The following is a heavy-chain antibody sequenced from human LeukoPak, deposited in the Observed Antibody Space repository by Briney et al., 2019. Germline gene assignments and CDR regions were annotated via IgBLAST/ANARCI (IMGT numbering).Heavy chain of an antibody. V-gene: IGHV4-59*01. Sequence: NSSETLSLTCNVSGGPISGYYWSWIRQPPGKGLEWIGYIYFRGTTNYSPSFQSRVSISVDTSKNQFSLRLTSVTAADTAVYYCARDRFYDNSGFRRLDFWGQGLLVTVSS. CDR2: IYFRGTT. D-gene: IGHD3-22*01. J-gene: IGHJ4*02. CDR3: ARDRFYDNSGFRRLDF. CDR1: GGPISGYY.